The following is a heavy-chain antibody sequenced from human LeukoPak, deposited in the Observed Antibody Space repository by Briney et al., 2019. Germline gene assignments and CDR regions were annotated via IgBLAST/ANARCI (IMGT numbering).Heavy chain of an antibody. D-gene: IGHD2-8*01. CDR3: ARDRRRLRGQNGDGDAFDI. CDR1: GFSVGGNY. CDR2: FYIDGRA. V-gene: IGHV3-53*01. Sequence: GGSLRLSCTASGFSVGGNYISWVRQAPGKGLEWVSIFYIDGRAFHAASVKGRFTMSRDISKNSVDLQMNSLRAEDTAVYFCARDRRRLRGQNGDGDAFDIWGRGTRVTVSS. J-gene: IGHJ3*02.